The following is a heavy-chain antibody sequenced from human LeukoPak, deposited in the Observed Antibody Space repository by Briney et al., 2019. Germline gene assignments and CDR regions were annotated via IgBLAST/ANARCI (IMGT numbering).Heavy chain of an antibody. Sequence: GGSLRLSCAASGLTFSSYWMHWVRQAPGKGLLWVSRIKSDGSTNNADSVKGGFTICRENAKIRLTLQIISLRAEDTGVYYCARAPSEIGGYYPEYFRHWGQGTLVTVSS. CDR2: IKSDGST. J-gene: IGHJ1*01. CDR1: GLTFSSYW. V-gene: IGHV3-74*01. D-gene: IGHD3-22*01. CDR3: ARAPSEIGGYYPEYFRH.